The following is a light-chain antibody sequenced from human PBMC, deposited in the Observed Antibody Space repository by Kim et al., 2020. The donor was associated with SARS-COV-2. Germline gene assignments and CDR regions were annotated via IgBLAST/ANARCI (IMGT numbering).Light chain of an antibody. CDR1: RNNVGNQG. CDR3: SAWDSSLSAWV. Sequence: QTATHTCSGNRNNVGNQGAVWLQLHQGHPTKLLSYRNNNRPSGISERFSASRSGNTPSLTITGLQPEDEADYYCSAWDSSLSAWVFGGGTQLTVL. V-gene: IGLV10-54*01. CDR2: RNN. J-gene: IGLJ3*02.